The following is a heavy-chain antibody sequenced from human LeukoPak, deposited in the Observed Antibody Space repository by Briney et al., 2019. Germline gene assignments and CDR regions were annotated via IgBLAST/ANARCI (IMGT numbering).Heavy chain of an antibody. J-gene: IGHJ4*02. Sequence: PSETLSLTCTVSGGSISSYYWSWIRQPAGKGLEWIGRIYTSGSTNYNPSLKSRVTMSVDTSKNQFSLKLSSVTAADTAVYFCAGGPGYYDFRSDYYPIFDYWGQGLLVTVSS. D-gene: IGHD3-3*01. CDR2: IYTSGST. CDR3: AGGPGYYDFRSDYYPIFDY. CDR1: GGSISSYY. V-gene: IGHV4-4*07.